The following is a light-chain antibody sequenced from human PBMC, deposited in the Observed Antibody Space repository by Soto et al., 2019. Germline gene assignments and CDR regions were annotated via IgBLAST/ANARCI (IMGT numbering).Light chain of an antibody. J-gene: IGKJ1*01. CDR1: QSVSSSY. Sequence: EIVLTQSPGTLSLSPGERATLSCRASQSVSSSYLAWYQQKPGQAPRLLIYGASSRATGIPDRFSGSGSGTDLTLTISRLEPEDFAVYYCQQYGSSPSRTFGQGTKVDIK. CDR2: GAS. V-gene: IGKV3-20*01. CDR3: QQYGSSPSRT.